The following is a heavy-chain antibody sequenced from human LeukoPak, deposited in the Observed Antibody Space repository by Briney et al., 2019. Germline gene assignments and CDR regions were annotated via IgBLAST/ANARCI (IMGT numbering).Heavy chain of an antibody. CDR2: IYSGGST. D-gene: IGHD3-10*01. Sequence: PGGSLRLSCAASGFTVSSNYMSWVRQAPGKGLEWVSVIYSGGSTYYADSVKGRFTISRDNSKNTLYLQMNSLRAEDTAVYYCAKVLYYYGSGFDLWGRGTLVTVSS. CDR1: GFTVSSNY. CDR3: AKVLYYYGSGFDL. J-gene: IGHJ2*01. V-gene: IGHV3-53*01.